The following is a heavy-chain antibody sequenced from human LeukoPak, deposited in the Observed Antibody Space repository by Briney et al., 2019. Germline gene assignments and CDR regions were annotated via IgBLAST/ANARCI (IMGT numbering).Heavy chain of an antibody. V-gene: IGHV3-11*01. Sequence: GGSLRLSCAASGFTFSDYYMSWIRQAPGKGLEWVSYISSSGSTMYYADSVKGRFTISRDNAKNSLYLQMNSLRAEDTAVYYCARIQLERRALGAFDIWGQGTMVTVSS. CDR1: GFTFSDYY. CDR2: ISSSGSTM. J-gene: IGHJ3*02. D-gene: IGHD1-1*01. CDR3: ARIQLERRALGAFDI.